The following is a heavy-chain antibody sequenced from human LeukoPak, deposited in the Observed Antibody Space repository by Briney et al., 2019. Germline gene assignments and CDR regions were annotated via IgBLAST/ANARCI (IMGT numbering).Heavy chain of an antibody. D-gene: IGHD2-2*01. CDR3: ASVDIVVVPAAPSAEYFQH. J-gene: IGHJ1*01. CDR1: GGSFSSYY. V-gene: IGHV4-59*01. CDR2: IYYSGST. Sequence: SETLSLTCAVYGGSFSSYYWSWIRQPPGKGLEWIGYIYYSGSTNYNPSLKSRVTISVDTSKNQFSLKLSSVTAADTAVYYCASVDIVVVPAAPSAEYFQHWGQGTLVTVSS.